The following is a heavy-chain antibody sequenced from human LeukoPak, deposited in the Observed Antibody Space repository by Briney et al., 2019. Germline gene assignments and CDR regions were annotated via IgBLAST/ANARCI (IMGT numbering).Heavy chain of an antibody. Sequence: GASVEVSCKASGYTFTGYYMHWVRQAPGQGLEWMGWINPNSGGTNYAQKFQGRVTTTRDTSISTAYMELSRLRSDDTAVYYCARDVKRGYYSFHYWGQGTLVTVSS. D-gene: IGHD3-22*01. V-gene: IGHV1-2*02. CDR2: INPNSGGT. J-gene: IGHJ4*02. CDR3: ARDVKRGYYSFHY. CDR1: GYTFTGYY.